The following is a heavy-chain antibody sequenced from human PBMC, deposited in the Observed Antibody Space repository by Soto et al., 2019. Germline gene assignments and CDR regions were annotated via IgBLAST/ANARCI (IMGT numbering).Heavy chain of an antibody. V-gene: IGHV4-34*01. J-gene: IGHJ6*02. D-gene: IGHD2-15*01. CDR1: GGSFSGYY. CDR2: INHSGST. CDR3: ARESRYCSGGSCHVGYYYYGMDV. Sequence: PSETLSLTCAVYGGSFSGYYWSWIRQPPGKGLEWIGEINHSGSTNYNPSLKSRVTISVDTSKNQFSLKLSSVTAADTAVYCCARESRYCSGGSCHVGYYYYGMDVWGQGTTVTVSS.